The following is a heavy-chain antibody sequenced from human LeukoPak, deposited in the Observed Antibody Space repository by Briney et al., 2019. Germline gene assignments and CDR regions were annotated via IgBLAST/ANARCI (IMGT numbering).Heavy chain of an antibody. D-gene: IGHD6-13*01. CDR3: ARAVAAALNWFDP. J-gene: IGHJ5*02. CDR2: ISSSSSYI. CDR1: GFTFSSYS. Sequence: GGSLRLSCAASGFTFSSYSMNWVRQAPGKGLEWVSSISSSSSYIYYADSVKGRFTISRDNAKNSLYLQMNSLRAEDTAVYYCARAVAAALNWFDPWGQGTLVTVSS. V-gene: IGHV3-21*01.